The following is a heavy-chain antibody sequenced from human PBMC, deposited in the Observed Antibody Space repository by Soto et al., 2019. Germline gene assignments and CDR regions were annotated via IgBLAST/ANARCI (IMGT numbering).Heavy chain of an antibody. CDR1: GGSISYYY. D-gene: IGHD6-25*01. CDR3: ARWGAAAGAN. J-gene: IGHJ4*02. CDR2: VFYNGIT. V-gene: IGHV4-59*01. Sequence: QVRLQESGPGLVKPSATLSLTCNVSGGSISYYYWNWIRQPPGKGLEWMGYVFYNGITKYNPSLKSRVTISGDTSKNQFSLKLISVTAADTAVYYCARWGAAAGANWSQGTLVTVSS.